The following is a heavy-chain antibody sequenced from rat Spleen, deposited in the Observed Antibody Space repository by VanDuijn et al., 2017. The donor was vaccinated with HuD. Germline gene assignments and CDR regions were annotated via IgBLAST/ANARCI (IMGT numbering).Heavy chain of an antibody. Sequence: EVQLVESGGGLVQPGRSLKLSCAASGFTFSNYDMAWVRQAPTKGLAWVASISPSGVSTYYRDSVKGRFTVSRDNAKSTLYLQMDSLRSEDTATYYCARRSYYSSWDYWGQGVMVTVSS. J-gene: IGHJ2*01. CDR2: ISPSGVST. CDR3: ARRSYYSSWDY. D-gene: IGHD1-2*01. CDR1: GFTFSNYD. V-gene: IGHV5-25*01.